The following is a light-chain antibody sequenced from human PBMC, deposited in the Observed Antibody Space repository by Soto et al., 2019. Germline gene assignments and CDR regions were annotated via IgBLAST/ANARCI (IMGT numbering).Light chain of an antibody. Sequence: QSVLTQSPSASGTPGQRVTISCSGSTSNIGTYAVNWYQQLPGTAPTLLIFRNHQRPSGVPDRFSGSKSGTSASLAISGPQSADEADYDWAAWDDSLRAVVFGGGTKVTVL. CDR3: AAWDDSLRAVV. J-gene: IGLJ2*01. CDR2: RNH. CDR1: TSNIGTYA. V-gene: IGLV1-44*01.